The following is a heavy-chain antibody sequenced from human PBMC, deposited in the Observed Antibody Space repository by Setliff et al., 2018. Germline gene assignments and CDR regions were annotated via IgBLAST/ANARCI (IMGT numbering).Heavy chain of an antibody. D-gene: IGHD1-26*01. CDR3: AREKWDVNYSFNFDS. V-gene: IGHV3-21*01. CDR2: ISSSSSYI. J-gene: IGHJ4*02. Sequence: GGSLRLSCAASGFTFSSYSMNWVRQAPGKGLEWVSSISSSSSYIYYADSVKGRFTISRDNAKNSLYLQMNSLRAEDTAVYYCAREKWDVNYSFNFDSWGQGTLVTVSS. CDR1: GFTFSSYS.